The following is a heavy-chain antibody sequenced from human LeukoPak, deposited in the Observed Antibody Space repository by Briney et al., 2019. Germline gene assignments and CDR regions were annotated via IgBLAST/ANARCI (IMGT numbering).Heavy chain of an antibody. CDR3: ARVDESISGWPFDY. CDR2: ISHDGTNK. V-gene: IGHV3-30-3*01. J-gene: IGHJ4*02. Sequence: PGRSLRLSCAASGFTFSNYAMHWVRQAPGKGLEWVASISHDGTNKYHAESVKGRFPISRDNSKNTLYLEMNSLRAEDTAVYYCARVDESISGWPFDYWGQGTLVIVSS. CDR1: GFTFSNYA. D-gene: IGHD6-19*01.